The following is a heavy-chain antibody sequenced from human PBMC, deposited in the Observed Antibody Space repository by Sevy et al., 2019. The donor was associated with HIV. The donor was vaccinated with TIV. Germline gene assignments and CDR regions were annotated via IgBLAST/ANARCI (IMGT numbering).Heavy chain of an antibody. CDR1: GFTFSSYS. J-gene: IGHJ3*02. CDR3: AREEYYGSGSYQEAFDI. CDR2: ISSSSSYI. V-gene: IGHV3-21*01. D-gene: IGHD3-10*01. Sequence: GGSLRLSCAASGFTFSSYSMNWVRQAPGKGLEWVSSISSSSSYIYYADPVKGRFTISRDNAKNSLYLQMNSLRAEDTAVYYCAREEYYGSGSYQEAFDIWGQGTMVTVSS.